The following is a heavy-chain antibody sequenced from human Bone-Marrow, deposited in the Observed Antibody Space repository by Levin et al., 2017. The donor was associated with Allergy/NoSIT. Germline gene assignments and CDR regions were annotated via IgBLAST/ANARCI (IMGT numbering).Heavy chain of an antibody. V-gene: IGHV2-5*02. J-gene: IGHJ4*02. CDR2: IYWDDDN. CDR3: AHTSGGFGDRDRPFDY. CDR1: GFSLSTSQVG. D-gene: IGHD3-10*01. Sequence: SGPTLVKPTQTLTLTCTFSGFSLSTSQVGVGWIRQPPGKALEWLALIYWDDDNRYSPSLKSRLTFTKDTSKNQVVLTMTNMDPVDTATYYCAHTSGGFGDRDRPFDYWGQGTLVTVSS.